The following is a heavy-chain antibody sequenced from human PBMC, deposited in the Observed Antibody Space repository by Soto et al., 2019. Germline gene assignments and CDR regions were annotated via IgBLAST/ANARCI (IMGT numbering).Heavy chain of an antibody. J-gene: IGHJ5*02. V-gene: IGHV1-69*02. D-gene: IGHD4-17*01. CDR3: AGEATDYGDYSRSRWFDP. CDR1: GGTFSSYT. CDR2: IIPILGIA. Sequence: QVQLVQSGAAVKKPGSSVKVSCKASGGTFSSYTISWVRQAPGQGLEWMGRIIPILGIANYAQKFQGRVTITADKSTSTAYMELSSLRSEDTAVYYCAGEATDYGDYSRSRWFDPWGQGTLVTGSS.